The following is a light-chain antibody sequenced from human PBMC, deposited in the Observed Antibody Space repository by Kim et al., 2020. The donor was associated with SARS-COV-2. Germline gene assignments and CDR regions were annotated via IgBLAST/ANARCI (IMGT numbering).Light chain of an antibody. Sequence: EIVLTQSPGTLSLSPGERATLSCRTSQSVSSSFLAWYQQKPGQAPRLLIYGASTRATGIPDRFSGSGSGTDFTLTISRLEPEDFAVYYCQQCVTSPRTFGQGTKLDIK. J-gene: IGKJ1*01. CDR3: QQCVTSPRT. CDR2: GAS. CDR1: QSVSSSF. V-gene: IGKV3-20*01.